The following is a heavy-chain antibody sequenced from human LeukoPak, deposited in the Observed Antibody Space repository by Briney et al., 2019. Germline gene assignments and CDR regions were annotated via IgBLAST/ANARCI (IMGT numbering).Heavy chain of an antibody. V-gene: IGHV4-59*01. CDR2: IYYSGHT. CDR3: ARATWNGYMFDY. Sequence: SETLSLTCTVFDDSLNNYYWNWIRQPPGKGLEWIGYIYYSGHTNYNPSLNSRVAISIDTSKNQFSLKLNSLTAADTAVYYCARATWNGYMFDYWVQGSLVTVTS. CDR1: DDSLNNYY. D-gene: IGHD5-24*01. J-gene: IGHJ4*02.